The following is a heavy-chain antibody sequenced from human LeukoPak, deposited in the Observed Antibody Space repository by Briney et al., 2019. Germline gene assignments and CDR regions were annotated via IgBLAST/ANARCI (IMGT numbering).Heavy chain of an antibody. CDR1: GFTFRVYE. J-gene: IGHJ3*02. Sequence: PGGSLRLSSAASGFTFRVYEMQWVRQPPGKGLEWGSYISGRGDTIYYADSMKGRFTISRDNARNSLYLQMNSLRSEDTALYYCARGDYYGSQNYTYDIWGQGTMVTVSS. D-gene: IGHD3-10*01. CDR2: ISGRGDTI. V-gene: IGHV3-48*03. CDR3: ARGDYYGSQNYTYDI.